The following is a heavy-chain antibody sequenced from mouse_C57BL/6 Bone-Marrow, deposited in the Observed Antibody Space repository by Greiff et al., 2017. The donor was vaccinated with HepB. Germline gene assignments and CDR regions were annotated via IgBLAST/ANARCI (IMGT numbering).Heavy chain of an antibody. J-gene: IGHJ4*01. CDR2: INPSTGGT. Sequence: EVKLVESGPELVKPGASVKISCKASGYSFTGYYMNWVKQSPEKSLEWIGEINPSTGGTTYNQKFKAKATLTVDKSSSTAYMQLKSLTSEDSAVYYCARGGGYAMDYWGQGTSFTVSS. V-gene: IGHV1-42*01. CDR1: GYSFTGYY. CDR3: ARGGGYAMDY.